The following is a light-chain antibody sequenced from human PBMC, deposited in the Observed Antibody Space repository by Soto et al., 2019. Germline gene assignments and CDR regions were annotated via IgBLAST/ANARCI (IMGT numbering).Light chain of an antibody. Sequence: EIVLTQSPGTLSLSPGERVTLSCRASQSLPTKALAWYQQKPGQTPRLLIYGASSRATGIPNRFSGSGSGTDFTLTISRLEPEDFAVYYCQQYGNSPQTFGQGTKVDI. J-gene: IGKJ1*01. CDR2: GAS. CDR3: QQYGNSPQT. CDR1: QSLPTKA. V-gene: IGKV3-20*01.